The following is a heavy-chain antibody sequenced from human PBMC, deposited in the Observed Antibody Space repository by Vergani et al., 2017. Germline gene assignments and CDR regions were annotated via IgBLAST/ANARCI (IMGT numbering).Heavy chain of an antibody. CDR3: ARGHIVVVPAAYGMDV. V-gene: IGHV3-33*01. D-gene: IGHD2-2*01. CDR1: GFTFSSYG. Sequence: QVQLVESGGGVVQPGRSLRLSCAASGFTFSSYGMHWVRQAPGKGLEWVAVIWYDGSNKYYADSVKGRFTISRDNSKNTLYLQMNSLRAEDTAVYYCARGHIVVVPAAYGMDVWGQGP. J-gene: IGHJ6*02. CDR2: IWYDGSNK.